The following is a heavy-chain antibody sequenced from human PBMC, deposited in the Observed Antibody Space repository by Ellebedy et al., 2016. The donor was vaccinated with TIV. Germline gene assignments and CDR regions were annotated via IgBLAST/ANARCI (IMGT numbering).Heavy chain of an antibody. D-gene: IGHD4-17*01. Sequence: GGSLRLSCAASRFSFRSYWMSWVRQAPGKGLEWVANIYQDGGVQYYVDSVKGRFTISRDNANKSLFLQMNSLRGEDTAVYYCARRGSYGDYAVQINSWFDRWGRGTLVTVSS. CDR2: IYQDGGVQ. J-gene: IGHJ5*02. V-gene: IGHV3-7*01. CDR1: RFSFRSYW. CDR3: ARRGSYGDYAVQINSWFDR.